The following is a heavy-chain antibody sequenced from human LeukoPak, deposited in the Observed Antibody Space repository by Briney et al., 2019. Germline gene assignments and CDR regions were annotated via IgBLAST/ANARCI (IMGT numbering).Heavy chain of an antibody. D-gene: IGHD3-16*01. Sequence: GGSLRLSCAASGFTFSGYGLSWVRQAPGKGLEWVSVIYSGGSTYYADSVKGRFTISRDNSKNTLYLQMNSLRTEDTAVYYCARDLGRGNWFDPWGQGTLVTVSS. CDR1: GFTFSGYG. V-gene: IGHV3-66*01. CDR2: IYSGGST. J-gene: IGHJ5*02. CDR3: ARDLGRGNWFDP.